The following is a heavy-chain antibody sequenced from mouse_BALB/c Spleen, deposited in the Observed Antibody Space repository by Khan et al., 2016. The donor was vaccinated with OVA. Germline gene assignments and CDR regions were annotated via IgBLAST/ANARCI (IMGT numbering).Heavy chain of an antibody. CDR3: AKPPYFSYALDY. CDR2: INTYTGEQ. CDR1: GYTFTNYG. Sequence: QIQLVQSGPELKKPGETVKISCKASGYTFTNYGMNWVKQSPGKALKWMGWINTYTGEQTYADDFKGRFAFSLESSARTAYLQNNNPENSDTSTYSCAKPPYFSYALDYWGQGTSVTVSS. D-gene: IGHD2-10*01. J-gene: IGHJ4*01. V-gene: IGHV9-3-1*01.